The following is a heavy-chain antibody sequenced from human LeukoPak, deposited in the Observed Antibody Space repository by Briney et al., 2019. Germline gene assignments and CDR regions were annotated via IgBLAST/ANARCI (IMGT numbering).Heavy chain of an antibody. V-gene: IGHV1-8*01. CDR2: MNPNSGNT. CDR3: ARGYCSSTSCYGSYGAFDI. J-gene: IGHJ3*02. Sequence: ASVKVSCKASGYTFTSYDISWVRQATGQGLEWMGWMNPNSGNTGYAQKFQGRVTMTRNTSISTAYMELSSLRSEDTAVYYCARGYCSSTSCYGSYGAFDIWGQGTMVTVSS. D-gene: IGHD2-2*01. CDR1: GYTFTSYD.